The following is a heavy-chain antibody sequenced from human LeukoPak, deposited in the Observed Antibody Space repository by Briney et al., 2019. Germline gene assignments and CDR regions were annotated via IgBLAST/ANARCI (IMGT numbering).Heavy chain of an antibody. D-gene: IGHD2-2*01. CDR3: ARCVVPAAMGYYYYYMDV. V-gene: IGHV1-69*13. CDR1: GGTFSSYA. CDR2: IIPIFGTA. Sequence: SVKVFCKASGGTFSSYAISWVRQAPGQGLEWMGGIIPIFGTANYAQKFQGRVTITADESTSTAYMELSSLRSEDTAVYYCARCVVPAAMGYYYYYMDVWGKGTTVTVSS. J-gene: IGHJ6*03.